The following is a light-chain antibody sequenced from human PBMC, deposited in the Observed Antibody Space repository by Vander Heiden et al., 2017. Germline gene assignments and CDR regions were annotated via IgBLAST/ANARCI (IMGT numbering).Light chain of an antibody. Sequence: EIVMTQSPATLSVSPGERATLSCRAKQSVSSNLAWCQQRPGQAPRLLIYGASTRATGIPARFSGSGSGTEFTLTISSLQSEDFAVYYCQQYNDWPRITFGQGTRLEIK. CDR3: QQYNDWPRIT. CDR2: GAS. CDR1: QSVSSN. J-gene: IGKJ5*01. V-gene: IGKV3-15*01.